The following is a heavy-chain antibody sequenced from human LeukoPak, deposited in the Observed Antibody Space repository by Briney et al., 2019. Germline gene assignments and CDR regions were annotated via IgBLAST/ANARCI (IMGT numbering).Heavy chain of an antibody. CDR3: TTDALLFAPLDY. CDR1: GFTFSNAW. Sequence: GGSLRLSCAASGFTFSNAWMSWVRQAPGKGLEWVGRIKSKTDGGTTDYAATVKGRFTISRDDSKNTLYLQMNSLKTEDTAVYYCTTDALLFAPLDYWGQGTLVTVSS. V-gene: IGHV3-15*01. J-gene: IGHJ4*02. CDR2: IKSKTDGGTT. D-gene: IGHD3/OR15-3a*01.